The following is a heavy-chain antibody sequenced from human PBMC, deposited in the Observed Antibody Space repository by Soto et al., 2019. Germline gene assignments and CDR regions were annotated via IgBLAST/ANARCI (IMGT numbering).Heavy chain of an antibody. V-gene: IGHV3-33*01. CDR3: ARGCGGDCYSAPSSDY. J-gene: IGHJ4*02. CDR1: GFTFGNYG. Sequence: AGGSLRLSCAASGFTFGNYGMHWVRQAPGTGLEWVAVVWYNGDTKHYADSVKGRFTISRDNSKNTLYLQMNSLRADDTAVYYCARGCGGDCYSAPSSDYWGQGTLVTVSS. D-gene: IGHD2-21*02. CDR2: VWYNGDTK.